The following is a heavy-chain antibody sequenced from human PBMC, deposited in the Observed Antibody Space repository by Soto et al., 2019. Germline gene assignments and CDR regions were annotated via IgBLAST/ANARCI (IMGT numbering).Heavy chain of an antibody. V-gene: IGHV4-31*03. Sequence: SETLSLTCTVSGGSVSSGDYYWSWIRQHPGKGLEWIGYIYYSGSTYYNPSLKSRVTISKDTSKNQFSLKLSSVTAADTAVYYCARGTTLNWFDPWGQGTLVTVPQ. CDR3: ARGTTLNWFDP. CDR2: IYYSGST. J-gene: IGHJ5*02. CDR1: GGSVSSGDYY.